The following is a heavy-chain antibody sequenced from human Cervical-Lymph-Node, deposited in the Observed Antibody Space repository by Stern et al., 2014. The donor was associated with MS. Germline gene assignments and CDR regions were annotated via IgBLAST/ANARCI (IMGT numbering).Heavy chain of an antibody. D-gene: IGHD4-17*01. CDR1: GFTFTSSA. CDR3: AADQDYGDYGDLFDY. Sequence: QMQLVQSGPEVKKPGTSVKVSCKASGFTFTSSAVQWVRQARGKGLEWVGRIVVGSGNTNYAQKFQERVTITRDMSTSTAYMELSSLRSEDTAVYYCAADQDYGDYGDLFDYWGQGTLVTVSS. V-gene: IGHV1-58*01. CDR2: IVVGSGNT. J-gene: IGHJ4*02.